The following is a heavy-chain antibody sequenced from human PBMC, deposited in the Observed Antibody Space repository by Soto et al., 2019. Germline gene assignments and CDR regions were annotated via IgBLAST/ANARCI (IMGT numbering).Heavy chain of an antibody. D-gene: IGHD2-8*01. CDR3: VSWVSAHFDF. Sequence: WWSLRLSCSASGFICGKHGMTWFRQAPGRALEWVSTINANAVDTHYADSVRGRFTISRDNSKRTLSLQMNSLRAEDTAIYYCVSWVSAHFDFWGPGTEVTVSS. CDR2: INANAVDT. V-gene: IGHV3-23*01. J-gene: IGHJ4*02. CDR1: GFICGKHG.